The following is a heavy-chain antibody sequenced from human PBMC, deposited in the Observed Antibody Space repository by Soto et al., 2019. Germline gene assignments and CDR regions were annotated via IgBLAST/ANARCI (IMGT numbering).Heavy chain of an antibody. CDR2: IGTAGDT. D-gene: IGHD6-13*01. CDR3: ARESQQLVGDAFDI. CDR1: GFTFSSYD. V-gene: IGHV3-13*01. Sequence: GGSLRLSCAASGFTFSSYDMHWVRQATGKGLEWVSAIGTAGDTYYPGSVKGRFTISRENAKNSLYLQMNSLRAGDTAVYYCARESQQLVGDAFDIWGQGTMVTVSS. J-gene: IGHJ3*02.